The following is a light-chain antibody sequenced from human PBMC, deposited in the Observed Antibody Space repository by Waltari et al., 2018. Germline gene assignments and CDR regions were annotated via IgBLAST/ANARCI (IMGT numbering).Light chain of an antibody. CDR2: GAS. Sequence: EIVLTQSPGTLSLSPGERATLSCRPSQYVSSSYLAWYQQKPGQAPRLLIYGASFRAAGIPERFSGSGSGTDFTLTISRLEPEDFAVFYCLHSCSPPFTFCPGPTVEIK. CDR3: LHSCSPPFT. V-gene: IGKV3-20*01. J-gene: IGKJ3*01. CDR1: QYVSSSY.